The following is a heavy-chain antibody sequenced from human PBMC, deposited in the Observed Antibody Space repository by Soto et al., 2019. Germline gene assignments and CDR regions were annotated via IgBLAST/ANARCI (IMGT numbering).Heavy chain of an antibody. V-gene: IGHV3-74*02. J-gene: IGHJ3*02. D-gene: IGHD4-17*01. CDR3: ARVLDYGGNDAFDI. CDR1: GFTFSSYW. CDR2: INSDGSST. Sequence: VQLVESGGGLVQPGGSLRLSGAASGFTFSSYWMHWVRQAPGKGLVWVSRINSDGSSTSYADSVKGRFTISRDNAKNTLYLQMNSLRAEDTAVYYCARVLDYGGNDAFDIWGQGTMVTVSS.